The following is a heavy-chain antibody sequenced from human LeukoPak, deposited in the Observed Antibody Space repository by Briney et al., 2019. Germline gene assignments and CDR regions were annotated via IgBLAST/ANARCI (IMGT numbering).Heavy chain of an antibody. CDR2: ISGSGGST. Sequence: PGGSLRLSCAASGFTFTSSALSWVRQAPGKGLEWVSTISGSGGSTYFADSVQGRFTISRDNSKNTLYLQMNSLRAEDTAVYYCANSAFTDSSGLYYFDYWGQGTLVTVSS. CDR3: ANSAFTDSSGLYYFDY. D-gene: IGHD6-19*01. J-gene: IGHJ4*02. CDR1: GFTFTSSA. V-gene: IGHV3-23*01.